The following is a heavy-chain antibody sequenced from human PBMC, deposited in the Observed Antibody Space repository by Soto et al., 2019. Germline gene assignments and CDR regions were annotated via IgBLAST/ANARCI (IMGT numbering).Heavy chain of an antibody. CDR1: GGSISSSSYY. Sequence: SETLSLTCTVSGGSISSSSYYWGWIRQPPGKGLEWIGSIYYSGSTYYNPSLKSRVTISVDTSKNQFSLKLSSVTAADTAVYYCARHAVGYYYYFDYWGQGTLVTVSS. D-gene: IGHD3-22*01. CDR2: IYYSGST. V-gene: IGHV4-39*01. CDR3: ARHAVGYYYYFDY. J-gene: IGHJ4*02.